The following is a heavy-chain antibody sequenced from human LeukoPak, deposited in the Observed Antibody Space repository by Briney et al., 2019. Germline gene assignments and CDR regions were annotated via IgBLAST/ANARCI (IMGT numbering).Heavy chain of an antibody. J-gene: IGHJ4*02. CDR3: ARGTSGSYYVVDY. CDR2: ISYEGDNK. D-gene: IGHD3-22*01. CDR1: GFTFSSYA. V-gene: IGHV3-30-3*01. Sequence: GRSLRLSCATSGFTFSSYAIHWVRQAPGKGLEWVAVISYEGDNKYYADSVKGRFTISRDNSKNTLYLQMNSLRAEDTALYYCARGTSGSYYVVDYWGQGTLVTVSP.